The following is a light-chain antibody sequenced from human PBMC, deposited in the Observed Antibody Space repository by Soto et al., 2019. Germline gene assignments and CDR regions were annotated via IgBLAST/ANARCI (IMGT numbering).Light chain of an antibody. CDR1: SSNIGRNT. CDR2: SNN. CDR3: AAWDDSLNGDV. J-gene: IGLJ1*01. V-gene: IGLV1-44*01. Sequence: SVLTQPPSASGTPGQRVTISCSGSSSNIGRNTVNWYQQLPGTAPKLLIYSNNQRPSGVPDRFSGSKSGTSASLAISGLQSEDEADYYCAAWDDSLNGDVFGTGTKVTVL.